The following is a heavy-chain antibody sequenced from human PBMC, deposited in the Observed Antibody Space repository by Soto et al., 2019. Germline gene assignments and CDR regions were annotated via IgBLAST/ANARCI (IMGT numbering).Heavy chain of an antibody. V-gene: IGHV4-61*01. CDR2: ISDTGSG. CDR3: ARAHSGYDPLGMDV. CDR1: GGSVISGSSY. J-gene: IGHJ6*02. Sequence: QVQLQESGPGLVKPSETLSLTCTVSGGSVISGSSYWSWIRQPPGKGLEWVGCISDTGSGDFNPSLKSRVTISVHTSKRQFSLRLNAVTAADTAVYYCARAHSGYDPLGMDVWGQGTTVTVSS. D-gene: IGHD5-12*01.